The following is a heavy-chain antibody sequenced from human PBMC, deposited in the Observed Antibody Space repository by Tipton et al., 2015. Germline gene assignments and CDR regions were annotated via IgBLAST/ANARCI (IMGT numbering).Heavy chain of an antibody. V-gene: IGHV4-31*03. CDR1: GGSISSGGYY. CDR2: IYYTGST. D-gene: IGHD3-16*01. Sequence: TLSLTCTVSGGSISSGGYYWSWIRQHPGKGLEWIGSIYYTGSTYYNTSLESRVTMSLDTSKNQLSLKLRSVTAADTAVYYCARDGGSGYSFYGMDVWGQGTTVTVSS. CDR3: ARDGGSGYSFYGMDV. J-gene: IGHJ6*02.